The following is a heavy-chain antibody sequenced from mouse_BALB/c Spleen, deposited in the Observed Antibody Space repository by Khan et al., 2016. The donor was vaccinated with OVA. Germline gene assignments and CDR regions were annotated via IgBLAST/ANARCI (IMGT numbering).Heavy chain of an antibody. J-gene: IGHJ3*01. Sequence: EVELVESGGDLVKPGGSLKLSCTASGFTFSSYGMSWVSQTPDKRLEWVATISSCGSYTYYPDSVKGRFTISRDNAKNTLYLQMSSLKAEDTAIYYCASHLTGSFAYWGQGTLVTVSA. V-gene: IGHV5-6*01. CDR3: ASHLTGSFAY. CDR2: ISSCGSYT. CDR1: GFTFSSYG. D-gene: IGHD4-1*01.